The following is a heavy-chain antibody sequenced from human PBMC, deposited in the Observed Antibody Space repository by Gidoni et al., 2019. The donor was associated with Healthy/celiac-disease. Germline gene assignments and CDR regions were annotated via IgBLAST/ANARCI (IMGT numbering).Heavy chain of an antibody. J-gene: IGHJ3*02. V-gene: IGHV3-7*03. D-gene: IGHD4-17*01. CDR3: AREVYGDYPRADAFDI. CDR1: GFTFSSYW. Sequence: EVQLVESGGGLVQPGGSLRLSCAASGFTFSSYWMSWVRQAPGKGLEWVANIKQDGSEKYYVDSVKGRFTISRDNAKNSLYLQMNSLRAEDTAVYYCAREVYGDYPRADAFDIWGQGTMVTVSS. CDR2: IKQDGSEK.